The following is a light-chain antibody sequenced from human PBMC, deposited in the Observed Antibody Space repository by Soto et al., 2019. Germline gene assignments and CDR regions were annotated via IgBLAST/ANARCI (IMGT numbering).Light chain of an antibody. CDR1: SSDIGTYKY. Sequence: QSVLTQPASVSGSPGQSITISCTGTSSDIGTYKYVSWFQHHPGKAPKLIIYDVTKRPSGVPDRFSGSKSGNTASLTISGLQAEDEADYYCSSFTSRFTFVFGTGTKLTVL. V-gene: IGLV2-14*03. CDR3: SSFTSRFTFV. J-gene: IGLJ1*01. CDR2: DVT.